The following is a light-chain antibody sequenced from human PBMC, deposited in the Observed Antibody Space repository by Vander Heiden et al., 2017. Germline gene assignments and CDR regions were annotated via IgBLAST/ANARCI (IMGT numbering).Light chain of an antibody. CDR1: ENIGRS. V-gene: IGKV6-21*01. J-gene: IGKJ2*01. CDR2: YAS. CDR3: HQSSSVPYS. Sequence: EIVLNLSPDSQSVATQAKVTITCLASENIGRSLHWYQQKPGQSPKLLIKYASQSFSGVPSRFSDGGSGTDFTLTIKSLEAEDAATYYCHQSSSVPYSFGQGTKLDIK.